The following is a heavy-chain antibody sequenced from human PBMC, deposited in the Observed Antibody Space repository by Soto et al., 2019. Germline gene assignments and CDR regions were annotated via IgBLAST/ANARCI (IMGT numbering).Heavy chain of an antibody. CDR3: ARGAAYCGGDCYWGLDY. V-gene: IGHV4-34*01. CDR1: GGSFSGYY. D-gene: IGHD2-21*01. J-gene: IGHJ4*02. Sequence: PSETLSLTCAVYGGSFSGYYWSWIRQPPGKGLEWIGEINHSGSTNYNPSLKSRVTISVDTSKNQFSLKLSSVTAADTAVYYCARGAAYCGGDCYWGLDYWGQGTLVTVSS. CDR2: INHSGST.